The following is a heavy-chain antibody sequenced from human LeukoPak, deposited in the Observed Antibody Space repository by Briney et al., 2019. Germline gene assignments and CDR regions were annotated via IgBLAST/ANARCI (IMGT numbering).Heavy chain of an antibody. D-gene: IGHD2-15*01. CDR3: VRGYSFGPYGMDV. J-gene: IGHJ6*02. V-gene: IGHV3-64D*09. CDR1: GFPFSSYA. CDR2: ISDSGGST. Sequence: PGGSLRLSCSASGFPFSSYAMHWVRQAPGKGLEYVSAISDSGGSTYYEDSVKGRFTISRDNSKNTLYLQMSSLRAEDTAVYCCVRGYSFGPYGMDVWGQGATVTVSS.